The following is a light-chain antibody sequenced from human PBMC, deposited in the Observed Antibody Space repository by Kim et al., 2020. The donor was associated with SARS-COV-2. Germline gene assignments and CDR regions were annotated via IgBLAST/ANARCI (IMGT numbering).Light chain of an antibody. V-gene: IGLV1-44*01. CDR1: SSNIGRNT. CDR2: SNN. Sequence: GQRVTISCSGSSSNIGRNTVNWYQHLPGTAPKLLIYSNNQRPSGVPDRFSGSKSGTSASLAISGLQSEDEADYYCAAWDDSLNGYVFGTGTKVTVL. CDR3: AAWDDSLNGYV. J-gene: IGLJ1*01.